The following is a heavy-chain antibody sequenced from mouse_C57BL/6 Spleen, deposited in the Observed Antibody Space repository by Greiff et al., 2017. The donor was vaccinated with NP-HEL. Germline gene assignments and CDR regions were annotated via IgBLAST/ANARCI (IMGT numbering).Heavy chain of an antibody. CDR2: ISNGGGST. D-gene: IGHD2-4*01. Sequence: EVKVVESGGGLVQPGGSLKLSCAASGFTFSDYYMYWVRQTPEKRLEWVAYISNGGGSTYYPDTVKGRFTISRDNAKNTLYLQMSRLKSEDTAMYYCASGYDYDGFAYWGQGTLVTVSA. V-gene: IGHV5-12*01. J-gene: IGHJ3*01. CDR3: ASGYDYDGFAY. CDR1: GFTFSDYY.